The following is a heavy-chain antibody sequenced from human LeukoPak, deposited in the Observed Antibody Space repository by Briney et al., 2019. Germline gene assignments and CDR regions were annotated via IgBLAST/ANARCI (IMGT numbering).Heavy chain of an antibody. CDR3: ARGSTYYYDSSGYSSFDY. Sequence: ASVKVSCKASGYTFTNFAMHWVRQAPGQRLEWMGWINAGNGNTKYSQKFQGRVTITRDTSASTAYMELSSLRSEDTAVYYCARGSTYYYDSSGYSSFDYWGQGTLVTVSS. J-gene: IGHJ4*02. CDR1: GYTFTNFA. CDR2: INAGNGNT. V-gene: IGHV1-3*01. D-gene: IGHD3-22*01.